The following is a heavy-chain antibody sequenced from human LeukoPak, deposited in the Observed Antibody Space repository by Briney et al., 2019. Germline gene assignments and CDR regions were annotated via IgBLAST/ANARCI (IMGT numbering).Heavy chain of an antibody. Sequence: GGSLRLSCAASGFTVSSNYMSWVRQAPGKGLEWVSVIYSGGSAYYADSVKGRFTIPRDNSKNTLYLQMNSLRAEDTAVYYCARDWLGYCSGGSCYGGDWFDPWGQGTLVTVSS. CDR2: IYSGGSA. D-gene: IGHD2-15*01. CDR1: GFTVSSNY. J-gene: IGHJ5*02. V-gene: IGHV3-53*01. CDR3: ARDWLGYCSGGSCYGGDWFDP.